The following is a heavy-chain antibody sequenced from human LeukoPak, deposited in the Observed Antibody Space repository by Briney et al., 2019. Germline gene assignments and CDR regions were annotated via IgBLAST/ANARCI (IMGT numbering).Heavy chain of an antibody. V-gene: IGHV3-23*01. CDR2: ISGSGGST. Sequence: GGSLRLSCAASEFTFSSYAMSWVRQAPGKGLEWVSAISGSGGSTYYADSVKGRFTISRDNSKNTLYLQMNSLRAEDTAVYYCAKGEAAAGTSSWFDPWGQGTLVTVSS. J-gene: IGHJ5*02. CDR1: EFTFSSYA. D-gene: IGHD6-13*01. CDR3: AKGEAAAGTSSWFDP.